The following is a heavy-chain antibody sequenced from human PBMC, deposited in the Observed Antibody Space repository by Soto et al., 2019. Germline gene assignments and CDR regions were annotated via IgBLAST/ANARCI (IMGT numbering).Heavy chain of an antibody. Sequence: ESGGGLVQPGRSLRLSCAASGFTFDDYAMHWVRHTPGKGLEWVSGITWNSGSVGYVDSVKGRFTISRDNAKNSLYLQMNSLTDEDTALYYCAKDKGSNTSWGVYFEYWGQGTLVTVSS. CDR1: GFTFDDYA. V-gene: IGHV3-9*01. J-gene: IGHJ4*02. CDR3: AKDKGSNTSWGVYFEY. D-gene: IGHD2-2*01. CDR2: ITWNSGSV.